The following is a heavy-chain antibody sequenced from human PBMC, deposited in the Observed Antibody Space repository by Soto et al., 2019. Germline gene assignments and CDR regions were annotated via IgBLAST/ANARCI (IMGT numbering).Heavy chain of an antibody. D-gene: IGHD1-26*01. CDR1: VFIFRKYA. V-gene: IGHV3-30*04. Sequence: QPWWSLRLSCSASVFIFRKYAIHWVRQAPGKGLEWVAVISRDGSHKYYLDSVKGRFTISRDNSKDTVNLLMNSLRDDDSAMYYCARSRNSAVADSFDFWGQGTLVTVSS. CDR3: ARSRNSAVADSFDF. CDR2: ISRDGSHK. J-gene: IGHJ4*02.